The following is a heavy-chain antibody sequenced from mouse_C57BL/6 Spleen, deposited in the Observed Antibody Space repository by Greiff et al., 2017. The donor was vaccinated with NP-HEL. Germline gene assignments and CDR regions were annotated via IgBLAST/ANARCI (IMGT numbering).Heavy chain of an antibody. CDR3: TRENYGNYGDY. V-gene: IGHV1-15*01. CDR2: IDPETGGT. Sequence: QVQLQQSGAELVRPGASVTLSCKASGYTFTDYEMHWVKQTPVHGLEWIGAIDPETGGTAYNQKFKGKAILTADKSSSTAYMELRSLTSEDSAVYYCTRENYGNYGDYWGQGTTLTVSS. CDR1: GYTFTDYE. J-gene: IGHJ2*01. D-gene: IGHD2-1*01.